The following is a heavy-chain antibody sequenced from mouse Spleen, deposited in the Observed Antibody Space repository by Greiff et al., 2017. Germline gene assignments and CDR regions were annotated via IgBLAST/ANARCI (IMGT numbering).Heavy chain of an antibody. CDR1: GFTFSSYT. V-gene: IGHV5-9*04. Sequence: EVKLMESGGGLVKPGGSLKLSCAASGFTFSSYTMSWVRQTPAKRLEWVATISSGGGNTYYPDSVKGRFTISRDNARNTLYLQMSSLRSEDTAMYYCARNGYYSYDGFAYWGQGTLVTVSA. J-gene: IGHJ3*01. D-gene: IGHD2-12*01. CDR3: ARNGYYSYDGFAY. CDR2: ISSGGGNT.